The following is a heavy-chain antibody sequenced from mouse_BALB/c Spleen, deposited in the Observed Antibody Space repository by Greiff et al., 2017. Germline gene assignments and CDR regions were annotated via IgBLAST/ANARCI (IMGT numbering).Heavy chain of an antibody. V-gene: IGHV3-2*02. CDR2: ISYSGST. CDR1: GYSITSDYA. D-gene: IGHD1-2*01. CDR3: AYSTATFAY. Sequence: EVKLQESGPGLVKPSQSLSLTCTVTGYSITSDYAWNWIRQFPGNKLEWMGYISYSGSTSYNPSLKSRISITRDTSKNQFFLQLNSVTTEDTATYYCAYSTATFAYWGQGTLVTVSA. J-gene: IGHJ3*01.